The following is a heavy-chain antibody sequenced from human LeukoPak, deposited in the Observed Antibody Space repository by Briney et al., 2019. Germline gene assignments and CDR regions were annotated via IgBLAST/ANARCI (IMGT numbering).Heavy chain of an antibody. Sequence: PSETLSLTCTVSGGSISSYYWSWIRQPPGKGLEWIGYIYYSGSTNYNPSLKSRVTISVDTSKNQFFLKLSSVTAADTAVYYCARNYYDSSGYYLNYFDYWGQGTLVTVSS. V-gene: IGHV4-59*01. D-gene: IGHD3-22*01. CDR2: IYYSGST. CDR1: GGSISSYY. J-gene: IGHJ4*02. CDR3: ARNYYDSSGYYLNYFDY.